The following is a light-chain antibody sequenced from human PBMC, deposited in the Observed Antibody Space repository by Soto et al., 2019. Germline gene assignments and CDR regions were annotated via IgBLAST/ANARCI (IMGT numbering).Light chain of an antibody. Sequence: DIQMTQSPSSLSASVGDRVTITCRASQSISNSLNWYQQRPGKAPKLLIYAASSLQSGVPSRFSGSGSGTDFPLTISSLQPEDCATYFFQQSYSSPCTFGQGSNVEIK. V-gene: IGKV1-39*01. CDR3: QQSYSSPCT. CDR1: QSISNS. J-gene: IGKJ1*01. CDR2: AAS.